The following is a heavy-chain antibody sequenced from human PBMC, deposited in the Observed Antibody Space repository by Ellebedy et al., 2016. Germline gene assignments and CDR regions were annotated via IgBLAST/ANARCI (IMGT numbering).Heavy chain of an antibody. CDR3: RQGHYADL. Sequence: GGSLRLSXTASGLNLNTFFMSWVRQAPGKGLEWVSTISAGSDTTRLADSVKGRFTISRDSSKNSVYLRMSNLRVEDTAVYYCRQGHYADLWGQGTLVTVSS. CDR2: ISAGSDTT. CDR1: GLNLNTFF. V-gene: IGHV3-23*01. D-gene: IGHD4-17*01. J-gene: IGHJ4*02.